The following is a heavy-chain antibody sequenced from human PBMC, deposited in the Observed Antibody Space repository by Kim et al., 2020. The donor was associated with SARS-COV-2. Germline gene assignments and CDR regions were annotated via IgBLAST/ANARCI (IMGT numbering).Heavy chain of an antibody. V-gene: IGHV4-39*01. CDR3: VRRFYYDYSGFDD. Sequence: YNPSLKSRVAISVDTSSNPFSLTLTSVTAADTALYYCVRRFYYDYSGFDDWGQGTPVTVSS. J-gene: IGHJ4*02. D-gene: IGHD3-22*01.